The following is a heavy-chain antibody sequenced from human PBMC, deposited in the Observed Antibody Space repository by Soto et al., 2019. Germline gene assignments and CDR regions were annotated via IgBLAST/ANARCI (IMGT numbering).Heavy chain of an antibody. CDR2: ISDYNGNR. D-gene: IGHD3-10*01. V-gene: IGHV1-18*01. CDR3: ARDLGYGSGSLYIAGSGY. Sequence: QVQLVQSGAEVKKPGASVKVSCKASGYSFSNYGISWVRQAPGQGLEWMGWISDYNGNRNYAQKFQGRVTMTTDTSTSTAYMELRSLRSDDTAVYYCARDLGYGSGSLYIAGSGYWGQGTLVTVSS. J-gene: IGHJ4*02. CDR1: GYSFSNYG.